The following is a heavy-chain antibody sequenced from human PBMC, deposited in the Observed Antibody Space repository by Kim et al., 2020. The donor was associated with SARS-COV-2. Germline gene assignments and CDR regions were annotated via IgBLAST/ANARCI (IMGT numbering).Heavy chain of an antibody. V-gene: IGHV3-21*01. CDR3: ARDWEGSGSYNVDY. CDR1: GFTFSSYS. CDR2: ISSSSSYI. D-gene: IGHD1-26*01. Sequence: GGSLRLSCAASGFTFSSYSMNWVRQAPGKGLEWVSSISSSSSYIYYADSVKGRFTSTRDNAKNSLYLQMNSLRAEDTAVDYVARDWEGSGSYNVDYRGQGPLVTVSS. J-gene: IGHJ4*02.